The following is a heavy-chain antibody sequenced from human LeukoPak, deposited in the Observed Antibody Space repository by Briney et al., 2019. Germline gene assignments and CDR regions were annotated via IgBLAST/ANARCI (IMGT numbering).Heavy chain of an antibody. J-gene: IGHJ6*03. D-gene: IGHD3-22*01. CDR2: IYCSGST. Sequence: PSETLSLTCTVSGGSISSHYWSWIRRPPGKGPEWIGYIYCSGSTNYNPSLKSRDTISVDTSKNQFSLKLSSVTAADTAVYYCATHYDSSGYYYDYYYYYYMDVWGKGTTVTVSS. CDR1: GGSISSHY. CDR3: ATHYDSSGYYYDYYYYYYMDV. V-gene: IGHV4-59*11.